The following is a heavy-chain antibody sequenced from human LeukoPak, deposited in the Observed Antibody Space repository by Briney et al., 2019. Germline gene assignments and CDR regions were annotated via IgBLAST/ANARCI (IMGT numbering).Heavy chain of an antibody. D-gene: IGHD6-19*01. V-gene: IGHV3-30-3*01. CDR2: ISYDGNNK. CDR1: GFTFSIYS. CDR3: AKDRSMRGIAVAGE. Sequence: GGSLRLSCAGSGFTFSIYSMHWVRQAPGKGLEWVALISYDGNNKYYADSAMGRFTISRDNSKNTLYLQMNSLRAEDTAVYYCAKDRSMRGIAVAGEWGQGTLVTVSS. J-gene: IGHJ4*02.